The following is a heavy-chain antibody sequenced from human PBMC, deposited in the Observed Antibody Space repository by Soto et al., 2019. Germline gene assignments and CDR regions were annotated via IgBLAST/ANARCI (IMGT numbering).Heavy chain of an antibody. D-gene: IGHD3-10*01. CDR3: ARHMAVWFGFMDV. V-gene: IGHV4-61*01. Sequence: SETLSLTCTVSGGSVSSVISYWSWIRQPPGKGLEWIAYIYYSGSTNYNPSLKSRVTISVDTSKNQFSLKLSSVTAADTAMYYCARHMAVWFGFMDVWGQGTTVTVS. CDR2: IYYSGST. CDR1: GGSVSSVISY. J-gene: IGHJ6*02.